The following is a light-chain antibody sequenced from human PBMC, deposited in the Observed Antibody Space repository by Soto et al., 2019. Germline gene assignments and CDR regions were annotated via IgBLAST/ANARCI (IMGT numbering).Light chain of an antibody. CDR2: DAS. J-gene: IGKJ1*01. CDR3: QQGSSRPPT. CDR1: QSVSSS. Sequence: EIVLTQSPATLSLSPGERATLSCRASQSVSSSFAWYQQKPGQAPRLLIYDASNRATGIPARFSGSGSGTDFTLTISSLEPEDFAVYYCQQGSSRPPTF. V-gene: IGKV3-11*01.